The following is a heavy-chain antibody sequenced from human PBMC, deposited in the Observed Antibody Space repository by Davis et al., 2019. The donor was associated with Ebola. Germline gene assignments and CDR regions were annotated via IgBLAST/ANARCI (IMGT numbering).Heavy chain of an antibody. D-gene: IGHD1-7*01. J-gene: IGHJ5*02. Sequence: AASVQVSCKASRGTFSSYAISWVRQAPGQGLEWMGWINTNTGNPTYAQGFTGRFVFSLDTSVSTEYLQISSLKAEDTAVYYCARENWNYGNNWFDPWGQGTLVTVSS. CDR2: INTNTGNP. CDR3: ARENWNYGNNWFDP. CDR1: RGTFSSYA. V-gene: IGHV7-4-1*02.